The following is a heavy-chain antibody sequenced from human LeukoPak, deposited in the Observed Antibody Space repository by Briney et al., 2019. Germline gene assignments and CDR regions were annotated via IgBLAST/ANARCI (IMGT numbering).Heavy chain of an antibody. CDR1: GFTFSSYW. J-gene: IGHJ4*02. D-gene: IGHD3-3*01. CDR3: ARDGRLIFGVVRVFDY. V-gene: IGHV3-7*01. Sequence: GGSLRLSCAASGFTFSSYWMSWVRQAPGKGLEWVANIKQDGSEKYYVDSVKGRFTISRDNAKNSLYLQMNSLRAEDTAVYDCARDGRLIFGVVRVFDYWGQGTLVTVSS. CDR2: IKQDGSEK.